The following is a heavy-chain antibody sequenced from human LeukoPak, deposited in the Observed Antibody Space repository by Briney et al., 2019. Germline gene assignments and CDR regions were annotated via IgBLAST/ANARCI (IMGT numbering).Heavy chain of an antibody. J-gene: IGHJ6*04. V-gene: IGHV4-61*08. D-gene: IGHD3-10*01. CDR3: ARGYYYGSGSYYYSYYYGMDV. CDR2: IYYSGST. CDR1: GGSVSSGGYC. Sequence: PSETLSLTCTVSGGSVSSGGYCWSWIPQPPGKELEGIRYIYYSGSTNYNPSLKIRVTISVDTSKPQFSLTLSSVTAADTAVYYCARGYYYGSGSYYYSYYYGMDVWGKGTTVTVSS.